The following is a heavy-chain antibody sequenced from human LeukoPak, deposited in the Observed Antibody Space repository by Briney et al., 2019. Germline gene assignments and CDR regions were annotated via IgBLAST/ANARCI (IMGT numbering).Heavy chain of an antibody. D-gene: IGHD3-22*01. CDR1: GGSISNYY. V-gene: IGHV4-59*01. CDR2: IYYSGST. J-gene: IGHJ4*02. CDR3: AREGYYDSSGYYFFDY. Sequence: SETLSLTCTVSGGSISNYYWSWIRQPPGKGLEWIGYIYYSGSTNYNPSLKSRVTISIDTSKNQFSLKLSSVTAADTAVHYCAREGYYDSSGYYFFDYWGQGTLVTVSS.